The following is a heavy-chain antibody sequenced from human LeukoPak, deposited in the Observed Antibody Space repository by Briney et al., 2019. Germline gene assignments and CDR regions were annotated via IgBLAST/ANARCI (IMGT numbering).Heavy chain of an antibody. CDR2: ISSSGSTI. D-gene: IGHD2-21*02. V-gene: IGHV3-11*01. CDR1: GSTFSDYY. CDR3: ARVPVVTSEYDY. J-gene: IGHJ4*02. Sequence: GGSLRLSCAASGSTFSDYYMSWIRQAPGKGLEWVSYISSSGSTIYYADSVKGRFTISRDNAKNSLYLQMNSLRAEDTAVYYCARVPVVTSEYDYWGQGTLVTVSS.